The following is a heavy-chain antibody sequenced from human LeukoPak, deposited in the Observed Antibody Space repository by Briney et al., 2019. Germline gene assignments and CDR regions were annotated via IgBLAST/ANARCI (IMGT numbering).Heavy chain of an antibody. Sequence: GGSLRLSCSASGFGFGDHSMSWVRQVPGKGLEWVSGINWSGGSTGYADPVRGRFTISRDNAKNSLYLQMDSLTAEDTALYYCARAPITSPFYFDHWGQGTLVTVSS. D-gene: IGHD2-2*01. CDR2: INWSGGST. J-gene: IGHJ4*02. CDR3: ARAPITSPFYFDH. V-gene: IGHV3-20*04. CDR1: GFGFGDHS.